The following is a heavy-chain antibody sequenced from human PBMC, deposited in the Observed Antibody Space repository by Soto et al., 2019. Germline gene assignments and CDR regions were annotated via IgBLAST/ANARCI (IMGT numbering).Heavy chain of an antibody. CDR2: IYYSGST. CDR1: GGSISSYY. D-gene: IGHD4-17*01. CDR3: ARSYGGLYYFDY. J-gene: IGHJ4*02. V-gene: IGHV4-59*01. Sequence: PSETLSLTWTVAGGSISSYYCSWIRQPPGKGLEWIGYIYYSGSTNYNPSLKSRVTISVDTSKNQFSLKLSSVTAADTAVYYCARSYGGLYYFDYWGQGTLVTVSS.